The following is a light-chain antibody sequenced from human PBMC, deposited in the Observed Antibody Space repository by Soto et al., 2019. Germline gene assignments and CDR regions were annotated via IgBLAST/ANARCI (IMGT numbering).Light chain of an antibody. J-gene: IGLJ1*01. CDR3: SSYTSSNTPYV. Sequence: QSALTQPASVSGSPGQSITISCTGSSSDVGAYHFFSWYQHHPGKAPKLILYEVTARPSGVSSRFSGSKSGNTASLTISGIQADDEANYYCSSYTSSNTPYVFGTGTKVTVL. CDR2: EVT. CDR1: SSDVGAYHF. V-gene: IGLV2-14*01.